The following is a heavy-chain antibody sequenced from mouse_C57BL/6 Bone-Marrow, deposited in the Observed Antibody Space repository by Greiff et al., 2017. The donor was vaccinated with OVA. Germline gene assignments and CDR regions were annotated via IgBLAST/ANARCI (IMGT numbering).Heavy chain of an antibody. CDR1: GFTFSSYG. D-gene: IGHD2-4*01. Sequence: EVKVVESGGDLVKPGGSLKLSCAASGFTFSSYGMSWVRQTPDKRLEWVATISSGGSYTYYPASVKGRFTISRDNAKNTLYLQMSSLKSEDTAMYYCADEDYEYDVGFAYWGQGTLVTVSA. CDR3: ADEDYEYDVGFAY. V-gene: IGHV5-6*01. J-gene: IGHJ3*01. CDR2: ISSGGSYT.